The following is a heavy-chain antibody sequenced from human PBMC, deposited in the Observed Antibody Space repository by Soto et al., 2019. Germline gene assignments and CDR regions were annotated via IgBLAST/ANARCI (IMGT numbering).Heavy chain of an antibody. CDR1: GGSFSGYY. V-gene: IGHV4-34*01. CDR2: INHRGST. J-gene: IGHJ6*02. CDR3: ASPTRQWLGLRYYYGMDV. Sequence: QVQLQPWGAGLLKPSETLSLTCAVYGGSFSGYYWSWIRQPPGKGLEWIGEINHRGSTNYTPSLTRPVTISVDPSKNPFSLKLSSVPAADTAVYYCASPTRQWLGLRYYYGMDVWGQGTTVTVS. D-gene: IGHD6-19*01.